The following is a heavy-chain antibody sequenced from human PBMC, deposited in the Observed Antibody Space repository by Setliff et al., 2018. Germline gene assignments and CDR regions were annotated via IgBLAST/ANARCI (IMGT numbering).Heavy chain of an antibody. CDR1: GGSISSGSYY. J-gene: IGHJ4*02. CDR3: ARSTYGGAAAAYYFDY. CDR2: IYTSGST. V-gene: IGHV4-61*09. Sequence: LSLTCTVSGGSISSGSYYWSWIRQPAGKGLEWIGHIYTSGSTNYNPSLKSRVTISVDTSKNQFSLKLSSVTAADTAVYYCARSTYGGAAAAYYFDYRGQGTLVTVSS. D-gene: IGHD6-13*01.